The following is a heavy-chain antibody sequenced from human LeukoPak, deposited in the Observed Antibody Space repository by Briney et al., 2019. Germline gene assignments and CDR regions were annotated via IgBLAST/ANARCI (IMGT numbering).Heavy chain of an antibody. J-gene: IGHJ4*02. CDR3: ARGREIHGGSDTKLDDY. D-gene: IGHD3-10*01. CDR1: GYTFTNYG. CDR2: ISGYNGDI. V-gene: IGHV1-18*01. Sequence: GASVKVSCKASGYTFTNYGINWVRQAPGQGLEWMGWISGYNGDINYAQRLQGRVTMTTDTSTSTAYMELRSLSSDDTAVFYCARGREIHGGSDTKLDDYWGQGTLVTVSS.